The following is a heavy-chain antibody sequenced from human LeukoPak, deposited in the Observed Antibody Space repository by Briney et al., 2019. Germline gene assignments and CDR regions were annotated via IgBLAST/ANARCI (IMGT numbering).Heavy chain of an antibody. CDR3: ARDFSPGVYYYFDY. V-gene: IGHV1-69*13. Sequence: ASVKVSCKASGGTFSSYAISWVRQAPGQGLEWMGGIIPIFGTANYAQKFQGRVTMTADESTSTAYMELSSLRSEDTAVYYCARDFSPGVYYYFDYCGQGTLVTVSS. D-gene: IGHD5/OR15-5a*01. J-gene: IGHJ4*02. CDR1: GGTFSSYA. CDR2: IIPIFGTA.